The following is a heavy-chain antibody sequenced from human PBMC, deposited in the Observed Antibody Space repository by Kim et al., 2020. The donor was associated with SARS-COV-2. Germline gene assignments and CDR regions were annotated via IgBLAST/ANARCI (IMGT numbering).Heavy chain of an antibody. Sequence: SETLSLTCAVYGGSFSGYYWSWIRQPPGKGLEWIGEINHSGSTNYNPSLKSRVTITVDTSKNQFSLKLSSVTAADTAVYYSQGIVGRYYYGMDVWGQGTTVTVSS. CDR1: GGSFSGYY. V-gene: IGHV4-34*01. J-gene: IGHJ6*02. CDR3: QGIVGRYYYGMDV. D-gene: IGHD3-22*01. CDR2: INHSGST.